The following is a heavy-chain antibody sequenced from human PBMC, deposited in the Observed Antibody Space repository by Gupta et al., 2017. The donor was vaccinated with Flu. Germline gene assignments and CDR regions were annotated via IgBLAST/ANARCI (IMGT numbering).Heavy chain of an antibody. J-gene: IGHJ3*01. CDR3: ARRIDAFDV. CDR2: ISPGDCDT. V-gene: IGHV5-51*01. Sequence: EVQLVQSGTEVKKPGESLKISCKDSGYNLSTYWIAWVRQVPGKGLEWIGMISPGDCDTRYSPSFQGQVTISFDTSISTAYLQWRSLMTSDTAMYYCARRIDAFDVWGQGTLVTVS. CDR1: GYNLSTYW.